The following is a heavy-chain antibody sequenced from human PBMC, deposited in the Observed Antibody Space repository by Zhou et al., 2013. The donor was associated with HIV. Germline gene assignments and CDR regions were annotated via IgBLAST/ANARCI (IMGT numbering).Heavy chain of an antibody. CDR1: GGTFSSYA. D-gene: IGHD2-2*01. Sequence: QVQLVQSGAEVKKPGSSVKVSCKASGGTFSSYAISWVRQAPGQGLEWMGGIIPIFGTANYAQKFQGRVTITTDESTSTAYMELSSLRSEDTAVYYCARAGCSSTSCWTAWTYFDYWGQGTLVTVSS. CDR3: ARAGCSSTSCWTAWTYFDY. CDR2: IIPIFGTA. J-gene: IGHJ4*02. V-gene: IGHV1-69*05.